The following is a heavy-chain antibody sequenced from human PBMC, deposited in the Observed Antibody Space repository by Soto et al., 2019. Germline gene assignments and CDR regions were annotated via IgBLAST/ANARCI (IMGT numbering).Heavy chain of an antibody. CDR3: ARERDCAVAGTDFYGMDV. CDR1: GGSVSKYA. CDR2: IIPVYGTS. J-gene: IGHJ6*02. D-gene: IGHD6-19*01. Sequence: SVKVSCKASGGSVSKYAVSWVRQAPGQGLEWMGGIIPVYGTSNYAQKFQGRVTITADESTRTVYMELSSLRSEDTAVYYCARERDCAVAGTDFYGMDVWGQGTTVTVSS. V-gene: IGHV1-69*13.